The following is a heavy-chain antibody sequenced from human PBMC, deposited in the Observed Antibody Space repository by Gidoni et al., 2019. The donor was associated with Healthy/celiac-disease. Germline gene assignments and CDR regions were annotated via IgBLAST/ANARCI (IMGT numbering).Heavy chain of an antibody. CDR2: ISSSSSYT. V-gene: IGHV3-11*06. CDR3: ARGGSSSWSIRGDY. CDR1: GFTFSDYY. Sequence: QVQLVESGGGLVKPGGSLRLSWAASGFTFSDYYMSWIRQAPGKGLEWVSYISSSSSYTNYADSVKGRFTIARDNAKNSLYLQMNSLRAEDTAVYYCARGGSSSWSIRGDYWGQGTLVTVSS. D-gene: IGHD6-13*01. J-gene: IGHJ4*02.